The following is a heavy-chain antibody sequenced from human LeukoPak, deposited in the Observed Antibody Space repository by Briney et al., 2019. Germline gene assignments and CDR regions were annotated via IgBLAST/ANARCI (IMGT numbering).Heavy chain of an antibody. CDR1: GFTFSSYS. D-gene: IGHD3-10*01. CDR2: ISSSSSYI. V-gene: IGHV3-21*01. J-gene: IGHJ4*02. Sequence: GGSLRLSCAASGFTFSSYSMNWVRQAPGKGLEWVSSISSSSSYIYYADSVKGRFTISRDNAKNSLYLQMNSLRAEDTAVYYCARHSRNYYGLNLRTSPFDCWGQGTLVTVSS. CDR3: ARHSRNYYGLNLRTSPFDC.